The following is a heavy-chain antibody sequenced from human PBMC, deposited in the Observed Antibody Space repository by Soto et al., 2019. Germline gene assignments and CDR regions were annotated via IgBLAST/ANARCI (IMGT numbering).Heavy chain of an antibody. CDR2: IFHSGST. CDR3: ARMGYCSGGRCYPAYYGMDV. D-gene: IGHD2-15*01. Sequence: QVQLQESGPGLVKPSGTLSLTCAVSGGSISTSDWWSWVRQPPGTGLEWIGEIFHSGSTHYNPSLRGRVSISVAKSKSQFSLKLTSVTAADTAVYYCARMGYCSGGRCYPAYYGMDVWGQGTTVTVSS. J-gene: IGHJ6*02. V-gene: IGHV4-4*02. CDR1: GGSISTSDW.